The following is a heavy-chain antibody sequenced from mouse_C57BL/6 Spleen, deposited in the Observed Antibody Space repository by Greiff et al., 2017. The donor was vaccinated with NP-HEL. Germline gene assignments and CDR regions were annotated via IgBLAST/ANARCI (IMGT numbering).Heavy chain of an antibody. CDR1: GYTFTDYY. D-gene: IGHD1-1*01. J-gene: IGHJ2*01. CDR2: IYPGSGNT. Sequence: VQLQESGAELVRPGASVKLSCKASGYTFTDYYINWVKQRPGQGLEWIARIYPGSGNTYYNEKFKGKATLTAEKSSSTAYMQLSSLTSEDSAVYFCARGLQRFDYWGQGTTLTVSS. CDR3: ARGLQRFDY. V-gene: IGHV1-76*01.